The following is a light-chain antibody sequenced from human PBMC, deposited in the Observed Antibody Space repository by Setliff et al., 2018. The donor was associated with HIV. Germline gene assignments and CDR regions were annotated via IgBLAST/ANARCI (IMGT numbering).Light chain of an antibody. CDR1: SSDVGGYNY. J-gene: IGLJ1*01. Sequence: ALTQPDSVAGSPGKSITISCTGTSSDVGGYNYVSWYRQHPGKAPKLLIYDVSNRPAGVANRFSGSKSGNTASLTISGLQAEDEADHYCSSYTSSTTLPYVFGTGTKVTVL. CDR2: DVS. V-gene: IGLV2-14*03. CDR3: SSYTSSTTLPYV.